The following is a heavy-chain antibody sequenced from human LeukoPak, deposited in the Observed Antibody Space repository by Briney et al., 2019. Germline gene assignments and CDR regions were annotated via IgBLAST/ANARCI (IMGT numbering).Heavy chain of an antibody. J-gene: IGHJ4*02. V-gene: IGHV3-30-3*01. Sequence: PGRSLRLSCAASGFTFSSYAMHWVRQAPGKGLEWVAVISYDGSNKYYADSVKGRFTISRDNSKNTLYLQMNSLRAEDTAVYYCARGRRDSSGLYYFDYWGQGTLVTVSS. D-gene: IGHD6-19*01. CDR1: GFTFSSYA. CDR3: ARGRRDSSGLYYFDY. CDR2: ISYDGSNK.